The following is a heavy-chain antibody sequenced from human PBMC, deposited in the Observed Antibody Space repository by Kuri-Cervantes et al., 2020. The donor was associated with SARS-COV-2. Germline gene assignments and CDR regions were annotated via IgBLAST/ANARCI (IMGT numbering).Heavy chain of an antibody. CDR3: TRENDYYDSSGHRD. J-gene: IGHJ4*02. Sequence: SLKISCAASGFTFDDYAMHWVRQAPGKGLEWVSGISWNSGSIGYADSVKGRFTISRDNAKNSLYLQMNSLKTEDTAVYYCTRENDYYDSSGHRDWGQGTLVTVSS. V-gene: IGHV3-9*01. CDR1: GFTFDDYA. D-gene: IGHD3-22*01. CDR2: ISWNSGSI.